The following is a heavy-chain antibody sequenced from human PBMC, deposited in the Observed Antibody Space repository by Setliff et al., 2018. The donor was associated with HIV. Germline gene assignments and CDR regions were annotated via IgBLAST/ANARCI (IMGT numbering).Heavy chain of an antibody. CDR2: INVGNGDT. Sequence: ASVKVSCKASGYTFTTYSMHWVRQAPGHSLEWMGWINVGNGDTKYSQELQGRISITRDTSTNTAYMELTSLTSDDTAVYYCARDIGITTTGKGWFEPWDRGTLVTVSS. D-gene: IGHD1-1*01. V-gene: IGHV1-3*01. J-gene: IGHJ5*02. CDR3: ARDIGITTTGKGWFEP. CDR1: GYTFTTYS.